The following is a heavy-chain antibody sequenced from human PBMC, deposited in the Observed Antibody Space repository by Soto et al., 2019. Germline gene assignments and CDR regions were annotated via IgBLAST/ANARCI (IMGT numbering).Heavy chain of an antibody. Sequence: QVQLVQSGAEVKKPGASVKVSCKASGYTFISSGISWVRQAPGQGLEWMGWISAYNGDTNAAQRFQDRVTMTTDTSANTGYMELRGLRSDDTAVYYCARDSGSGMDSFDYWGQGTLVTVSS. CDR2: ISAYNGDT. J-gene: IGHJ4*02. D-gene: IGHD2-2*03. V-gene: IGHV1-18*01. CDR3: ARDSGSGMDSFDY. CDR1: GYTFISSG.